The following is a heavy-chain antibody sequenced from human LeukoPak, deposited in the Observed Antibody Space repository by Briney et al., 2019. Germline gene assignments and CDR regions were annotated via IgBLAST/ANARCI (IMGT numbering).Heavy chain of an antibody. V-gene: IGHV4-39*01. CDR1: GGSISSSSDY. CDR3: ASSRFPMYYFDY. D-gene: IGHD3-10*02. J-gene: IGHJ4*02. CDR2: IYYSGST. Sequence: SETLSLICTVSGGSISSSSDYWGWIRQPPGKGLEWIGSIYYSGSTYYNPSLKSRVTISVDTSKNQFSLKLSSVTAADTAVYYCASSRFPMYYFDYWGQGTLVTVSS.